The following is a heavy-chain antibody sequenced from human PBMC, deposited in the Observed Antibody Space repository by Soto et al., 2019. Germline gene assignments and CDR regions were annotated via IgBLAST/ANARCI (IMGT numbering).Heavy chain of an antibody. CDR3: ARRRYGDYGVDV. V-gene: IGHV3-33*01. CDR2: IWYDGSNK. Sequence: QVQLVESGGGVVQPGRSLRLSCAASGFTFSSYGMHWVRQAPGKGLEWVAVIWYDGSNKYYADSVKGRFTVSRDNSKNTLYLQMNSLRAEDTDVYYCARRRYGDYGVDVWGLGTTVTVSS. J-gene: IGHJ6*02. CDR1: GFTFSSYG. D-gene: IGHD4-17*01.